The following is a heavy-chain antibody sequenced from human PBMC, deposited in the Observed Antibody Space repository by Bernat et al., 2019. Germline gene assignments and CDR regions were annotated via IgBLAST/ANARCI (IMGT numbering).Heavy chain of an antibody. Sequence: EVQLVESGGGLVQPGGSLSLSCAAFGFTFSDYEMNWVRQAPGEGLEWVSYCSSSSGTIQYADSLKGRSTISRDNAKNSLYLQMNSLRAEDTAVYYCARETAVAGNDYWGQGTLVTVSS. J-gene: IGHJ4*02. V-gene: IGHV3-48*03. CDR3: ARETAVAGNDY. CDR1: GFTFSDYE. CDR2: CSSSSGTI. D-gene: IGHD6-19*01.